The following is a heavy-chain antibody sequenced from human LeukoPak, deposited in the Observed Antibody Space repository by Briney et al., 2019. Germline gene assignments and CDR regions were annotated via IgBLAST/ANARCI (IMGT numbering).Heavy chain of an antibody. CDR1: GGSVSSGSYY. J-gene: IGHJ3*02. CDR3: ARVIRAFDI. CDR2: IYYSGST. V-gene: IGHV4-61*01. D-gene: IGHD2/OR15-2a*01. Sequence: SETLSLTCTVSGGSVSSGSYYWSWIRQPPGKGLEWIGYIYYSGSTHYNPSLKSRVTIPVDTSRNQFSLKLNSVTAADTAVYYCARVIRAFDIWGQGTMVTVSS.